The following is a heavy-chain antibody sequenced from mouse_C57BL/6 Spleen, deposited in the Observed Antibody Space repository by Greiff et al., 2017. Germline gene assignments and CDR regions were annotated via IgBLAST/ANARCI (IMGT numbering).Heavy chain of an antibody. CDR3: ARKDYSNSEFAY. CDR1: GYSFTGYY. V-gene: IGHV1-42*01. J-gene: IGHJ3*01. D-gene: IGHD2-5*01. CDR2: INPSTGGT. Sequence: EVKLQESGPELVKPGASVKISCKASGYSFTGYYMNWVKQSPEKSLEWIGEINPSTGGTTYNQKFKAKATLTVDKSSSTAYMQLKSLTSEDSAVYYCARKDYSNSEFAYWGQGTLVTVSA.